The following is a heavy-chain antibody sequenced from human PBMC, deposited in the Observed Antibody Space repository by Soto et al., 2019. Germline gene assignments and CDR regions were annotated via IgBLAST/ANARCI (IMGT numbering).Heavy chain of an antibody. J-gene: IGHJ4*02. V-gene: IGHV1-3*01. CDR1: GYTFTGYA. Sequence: ASVKVSCKASGYTFTGYAMHWVRQAPGQRLEWMGWINGGNGNTKYSQKFQGRVTITRDTSASTAYIQLSSLISEDTAVYYCARFRALVYNFFDYWGQGTLVTVSS. D-gene: IGHD3-10*01. CDR2: INGGNGNT. CDR3: ARFRALVYNFFDY.